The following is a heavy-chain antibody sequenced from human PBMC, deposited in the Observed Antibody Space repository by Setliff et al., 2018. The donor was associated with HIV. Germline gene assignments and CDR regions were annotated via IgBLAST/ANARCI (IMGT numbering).Heavy chain of an antibody. CDR3: VRHGNQWLVTVDY. J-gene: IGHJ4*02. V-gene: IGHV4-39*01. D-gene: IGHD6-19*01. CDR1: GGSISSTTYY. Sequence: SETLSLTCTVSGGSISSTTYYWGWIRQPPGKGLEWIGSIYPSGSAFYNPSLKSPVTMSVDTSRNQFSLKLSSVTAADTAIYYCVRHGNQWLVTVDYWGQGTLVTVSS. CDR2: IYPSGSA.